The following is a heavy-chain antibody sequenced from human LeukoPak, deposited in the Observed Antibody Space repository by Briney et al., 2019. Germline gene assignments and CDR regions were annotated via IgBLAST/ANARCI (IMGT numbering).Heavy chain of an antibody. CDR3: AADIVVVPAAINDY. J-gene: IGHJ4*02. V-gene: IGHV1-69*05. CDR2: IIPIFGTA. D-gene: IGHD2-2*02. CDR1: GGTFSSYA. Sequence: SVKVSCKASGGTFSSYAISWVRQAPGQGLEWMGGIIPIFGTANYAQKFQGRVTITTDESTSTAYMELSSLRSEDTAVYYCAADIVVVPAAINDYWGQGTLVTVSS.